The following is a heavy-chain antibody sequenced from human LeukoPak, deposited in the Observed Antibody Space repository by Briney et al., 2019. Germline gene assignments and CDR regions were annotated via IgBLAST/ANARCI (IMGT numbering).Heavy chain of an antibody. CDR1: GFTFSSSA. D-gene: IGHD4-17*01. CDR2: IRSKANSYAT. CDR3: TRPTTVTTYGY. Sequence: GGSLRLSCAASGFTFSSSAVHWVRQASGKGLEWVGRIRSKANSYATAYAASVKGRFTISRDDSKNTAYLQMNSLKTEDTAVYYCTRPTTVTTYGYWGQGTLVTVSS. J-gene: IGHJ4*02. V-gene: IGHV3-73*01.